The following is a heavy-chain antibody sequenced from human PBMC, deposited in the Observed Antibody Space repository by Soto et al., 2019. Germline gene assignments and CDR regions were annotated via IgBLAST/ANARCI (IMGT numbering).Heavy chain of an antibody. D-gene: IGHD6-19*01. CDR1: GGSISSGDYF. Sequence: PSETLSLTCTLSGGSISSGDYFWSWIRQPPGKGLEWIGQVNPSGTTNYNPSLKSRVTMSVDTSKNTFSLNLISVTAADTAVYYCARGLIALGGNASNWGRGTLVTVSS. V-gene: IGHV4-39*07. J-gene: IGHJ4*02. CDR2: VNPSGTT. CDR3: ARGLIALGGNASN.